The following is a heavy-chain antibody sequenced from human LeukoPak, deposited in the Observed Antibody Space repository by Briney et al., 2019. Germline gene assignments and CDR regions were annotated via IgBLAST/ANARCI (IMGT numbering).Heavy chain of an antibody. CDR3: ARATLGYCSSTSCYTGYFDY. Sequence: GGSLRLSCAASGFTFSRYWMSWVRQAPGKGLEWVANIKQDGSEKYYVDSVKGRFTIPRDNAKNSLYLQMNSLRAEDTAVYYCARATLGYCSSTSCYTGYFDYWGQGTLVTVSS. CDR1: GFTFSRYW. D-gene: IGHD2-2*02. J-gene: IGHJ4*02. CDR2: IKQDGSEK. V-gene: IGHV3-7*01.